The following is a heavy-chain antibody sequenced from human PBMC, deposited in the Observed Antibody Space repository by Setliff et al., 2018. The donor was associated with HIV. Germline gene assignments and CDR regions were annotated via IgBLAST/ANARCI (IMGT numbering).Heavy chain of an antibody. J-gene: IGHJ4*02. V-gene: IGHV3-20*04. CDR3: AREAYDVLTPHAHIDY. Sequence: GGSLRLSCRASGFTFRKYDMSWLRQAPGKGLEWVADINWNGAITDYADSVKGRFTISRDNAKNSLHLQMNSLRAEDAAFYYCAREAYDVLTPHAHIDYWGQGVLVTVSS. D-gene: IGHD3-9*01. CDR1: GFTFRKYD. CDR2: INWNGAIT.